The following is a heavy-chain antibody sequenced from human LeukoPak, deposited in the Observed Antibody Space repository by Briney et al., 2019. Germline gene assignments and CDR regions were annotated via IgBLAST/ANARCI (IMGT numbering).Heavy chain of an antibody. Sequence: GGSLRLSCAASGFTFSSYAMSWVRQAPGKGLEWISSISGGASNTYYVDSVKGRFTISRDSSNNTLLLQMTSLRLEDTAIYFCARARSMLRLRSSFDFWGQGALVTVSS. V-gene: IGHV3-23*01. J-gene: IGHJ4*02. D-gene: IGHD2-21*02. CDR2: ISGGASNT. CDR1: GFTFSSYA. CDR3: ARARSMLRLRSSFDF.